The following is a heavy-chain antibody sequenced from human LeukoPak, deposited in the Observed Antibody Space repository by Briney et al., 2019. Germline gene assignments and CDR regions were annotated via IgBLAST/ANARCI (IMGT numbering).Heavy chain of an antibody. CDR2: IYPGDSDT. V-gene: IGHV5-51*01. D-gene: IGHD6-6*01. CDR1: GYSFTSYW. Sequence: GEPLKISCKGSGYSFTSYWIGWVRQMPGKGLEWMGIIYPGDSDTRYSPSFQGQVTISADKSISTAYLQWSSLKASDTTMYYCARIYQTEVAAPDFDYWGQGTLVTVSS. J-gene: IGHJ4*02. CDR3: ARIYQTEVAAPDFDY.